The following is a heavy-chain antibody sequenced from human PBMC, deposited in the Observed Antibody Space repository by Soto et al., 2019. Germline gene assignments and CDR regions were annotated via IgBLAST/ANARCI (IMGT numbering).Heavy chain of an antibody. CDR3: AIDGSISWYSDDYHGMDV. J-gene: IGHJ6*02. V-gene: IGHV3-7*05. D-gene: IGHD6-13*01. CDR2: INQDGSEK. Sequence: EVQLVESGGGLVQPGGSLRLSCGASGFTFRTYWLSWVRQVPGKGLEWVANINQDGSEKNYVDSVKGRFTISRDNAKNSLYLQMSSLRAEATALYYCAIDGSISWYSDDYHGMDVWGQGTTVTVSS. CDR1: GFTFRTYW.